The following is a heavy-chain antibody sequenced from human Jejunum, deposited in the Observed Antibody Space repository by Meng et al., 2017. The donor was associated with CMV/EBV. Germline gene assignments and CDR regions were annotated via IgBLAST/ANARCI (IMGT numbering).Heavy chain of an antibody. V-gene: IGHV3-74*03. CDR2: IISDESTA. CDR1: GFSFSNFW. CDR3: ATGYINAYEY. J-gene: IGHJ4*02. D-gene: IGHD3-16*01. Sequence: CVASGFSFSNFWMPWVRRVPGKGLVWVSRIISDESTATYADSVRGRFTISRDNAKNTIYLQMNSLGAEDTAVYYCATGYINAYEYWGQGTLVTVSS.